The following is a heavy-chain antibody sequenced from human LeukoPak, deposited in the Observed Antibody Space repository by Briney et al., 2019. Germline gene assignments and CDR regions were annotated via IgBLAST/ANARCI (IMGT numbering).Heavy chain of an antibody. J-gene: IGHJ4*02. D-gene: IGHD3-22*01. V-gene: IGHV3-23*01. Sequence: GGSLRLSCAAAGFTFSSYAMSWVRQAPGKGLEWVSAISGSGGSTYYADSVKGRFTISRDNSKNTLNLQINSLRAEDTAVYYCAKHRFESGGYHSTDWGQGTLVTVSS. CDR1: GFTFSSYA. CDR2: ISGSGGST. CDR3: AKHRFESGGYHSTD.